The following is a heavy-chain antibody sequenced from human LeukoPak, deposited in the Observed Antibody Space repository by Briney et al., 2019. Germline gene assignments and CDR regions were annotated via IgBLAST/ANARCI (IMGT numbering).Heavy chain of an antibody. V-gene: IGHV1-69*06. J-gene: IGHJ4*02. CDR2: IIPIFGTA. D-gene: IGHD3-22*01. CDR1: GGTFSSYA. CDR3: ATVEWGVRSEYYDSSGYYADY. Sequence: VASVKVSCKASGGTFSSYAISWVRQAPGQGLEWMGGIIPIFGTANYAQKFQGRVTITADKSTSTAYMELSSLRSEDTAVYYCATVEWGVRSEYYDSSGYYADYWGQGTLVTVSS.